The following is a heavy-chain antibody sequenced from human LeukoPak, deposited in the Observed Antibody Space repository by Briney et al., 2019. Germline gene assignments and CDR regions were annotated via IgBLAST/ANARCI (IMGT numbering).Heavy chain of an antibody. CDR1: GFTFSSYA. CDR3: AREGILPGGWYFDL. CDR2: IGTAGDT. Sequence: GGSLRLSCAASGFTFSSYAMSWVRQAPGKGLEWVSAIGTAGDTYYPGSVKGRFTISRENAKNSLYLQMNSLRAGDTAVYYCAREGILPGGWYFDLWGRGTLVTVSS. V-gene: IGHV3-13*01. J-gene: IGHJ2*01. D-gene: IGHD1-14*01.